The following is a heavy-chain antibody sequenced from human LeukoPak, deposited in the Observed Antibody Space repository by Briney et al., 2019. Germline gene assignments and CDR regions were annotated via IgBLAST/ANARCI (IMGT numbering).Heavy chain of an antibody. CDR3: AKGNSGYFAYL. J-gene: IGHJ5*02. D-gene: IGHD3-22*01. CDR1: GFIFNNYG. CDR2: ISNDGGGT. Sequence: GGSLRLSGSALGFIFNNYGLMWVRQAPGKGLEWVSAISNDGGGTTYPDFVKGRFPLSRDNSKNTLSLQMNSLRPEDTALDYCAKGNSGYFAYLWGEGTVVTVSS. V-gene: IGHV3-23*01.